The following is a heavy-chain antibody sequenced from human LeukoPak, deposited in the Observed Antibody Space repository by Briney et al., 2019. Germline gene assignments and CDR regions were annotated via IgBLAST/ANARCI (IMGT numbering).Heavy chain of an antibody. Sequence: GGSLRLSCAAFGFTFSSYGMHWVRQAPGKGLEWVAVIWYDGSNKYYADSVKGRFTISRDNSKNTLYLQMNSLRAEDTAVYYCARDLYYDNNGMDVWGQGTTVTVSS. CDR2: IWYDGSNK. CDR1: GFTFSSYG. V-gene: IGHV3-33*01. J-gene: IGHJ6*02. D-gene: IGHD3-22*01. CDR3: ARDLYYDNNGMDV.